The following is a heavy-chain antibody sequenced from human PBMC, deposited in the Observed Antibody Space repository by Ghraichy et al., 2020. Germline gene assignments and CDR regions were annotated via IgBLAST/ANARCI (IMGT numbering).Heavy chain of an antibody. CDR1: GGSISSSSYY. CDR2: IYYSGST. Sequence: ESLNISCTVSGGSISSSSYYWGWIRQPPGKGLEWIGSIYYSGSTYYNPSLKSRVTISVDTSKNQFSLKLSSVTAADTAVYYCARRGYYDSSGYYYVFNYWGQGTLVTVSS. D-gene: IGHD3-22*01. CDR3: ARRGYYDSSGYYYVFNY. V-gene: IGHV4-39*07. J-gene: IGHJ4*02.